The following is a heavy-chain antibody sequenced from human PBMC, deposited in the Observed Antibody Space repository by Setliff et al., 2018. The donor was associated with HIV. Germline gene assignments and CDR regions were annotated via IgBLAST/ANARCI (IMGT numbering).Heavy chain of an antibody. CDR2: INWNSGTI. J-gene: IGHJ4*02. D-gene: IGHD3-22*01. CDR1: GFTFDDYA. CDR3: AKIQNPQGYYYDSSGYYPHPGSPDY. Sequence: SLRLSCAASGFTFDDYAMHWGRQAPGKGLEWVSGINWNSGTIAYADFVKGRFTISRDNTKNFVFLEMTNLRPEDTALYFCAKIQNPQGYYYDSSGYYPHPGSPDYWGQGTLVTVSS. V-gene: IGHV3-9*01.